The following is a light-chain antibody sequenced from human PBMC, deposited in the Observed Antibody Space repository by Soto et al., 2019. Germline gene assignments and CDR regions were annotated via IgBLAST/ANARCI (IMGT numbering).Light chain of an antibody. CDR3: QQYHSFSFT. J-gene: IGKJ2*01. Sequence: DIQMTQSPSSLSASVGDRVTITCRASQSITYWLAWYQQKPGRAPKLLIYDVFNLQSGVPSRFSGSGSGTEFTLTISSVQPDDSATYYCQQYHSFSFTFGQGTKLEIK. CDR1: QSITYW. CDR2: DVF. V-gene: IGKV1-5*01.